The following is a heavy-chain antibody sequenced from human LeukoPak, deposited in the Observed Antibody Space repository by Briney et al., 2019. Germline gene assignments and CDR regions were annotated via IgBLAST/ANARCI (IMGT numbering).Heavy chain of an antibody. V-gene: IGHV1-2*06. CDR2: INPNSGGT. J-gene: IGHJ1*01. CDR1: GYTFIDYC. D-gene: IGHD6-19*01. Sequence: ASVKVSCKASGYTFIDYCIHWVRQAPGQGLEWMGRINPNSGGTNYAQKFQGRVTMTRDTSISTAYMELSSLRSDDTAVYYCARDPGIGVAGTDFQHWGQGTLVTVSS. CDR3: ARDPGIGVAGTDFQH.